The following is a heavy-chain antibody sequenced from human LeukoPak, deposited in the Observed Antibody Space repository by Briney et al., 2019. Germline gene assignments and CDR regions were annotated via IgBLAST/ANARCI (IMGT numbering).Heavy chain of an antibody. V-gene: IGHV1-46*01. CDR3: ARAHYDFWSGYWGYYYHYGMDV. J-gene: IGHJ6*02. CDR2: INPSGGST. D-gene: IGHD3-3*01. CDR1: GYTFTSYY. Sequence: ASVKVSCMASGYTFTSYYMHWVRQAPGQGLEWMGIINPSGGSTTYAQKFQGRVTMTRDTSTSTVYMQLSSLRSEDTAVYYCARAHYDFWSGYWGYYYHYGMDVWGQGTTVTVSS.